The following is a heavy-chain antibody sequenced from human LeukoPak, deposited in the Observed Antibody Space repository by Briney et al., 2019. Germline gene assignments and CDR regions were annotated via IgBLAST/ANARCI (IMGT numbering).Heavy chain of an antibody. V-gene: IGHV3-7*01. D-gene: IGHD6-13*01. CDR1: GFTFSSYW. Sequence: GGSLRFSCAASGFTFSSYWMSWVRQAPGKGLEWVANIKQDGSEKYYVDSVKGRFTISRDNAKNSLYLQMNSLRAEDTAVYYCARGSYHSSWDYWGQGTLVTVSS. J-gene: IGHJ4*02. CDR3: ARGSYHSSWDY. CDR2: IKQDGSEK.